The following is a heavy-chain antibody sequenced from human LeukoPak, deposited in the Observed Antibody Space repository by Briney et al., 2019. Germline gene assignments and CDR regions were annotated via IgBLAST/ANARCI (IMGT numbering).Heavy chain of an antibody. CDR2: IYSGGST. CDR3: ARDYSSSWYAGYYHYGMDV. V-gene: IGHV3-53*01. Sequence: PGGSLRLSCAASGFTVSSNCMSWVRQAPGKGLEWVSVIYSGGSTYYADSVKGRFTISRDNSKNTLYLQMNSLRAEDTAVYYCARDYSSSWYAGYYHYGMDVWGQGTTVTVSS. J-gene: IGHJ6*02. CDR1: GFTVSSNC. D-gene: IGHD6-13*01.